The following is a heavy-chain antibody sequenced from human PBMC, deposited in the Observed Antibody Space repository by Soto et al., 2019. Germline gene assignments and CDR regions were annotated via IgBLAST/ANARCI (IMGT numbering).Heavy chain of an antibody. CDR3: ARDFYGSGSYTDV. D-gene: IGHD3-10*01. CDR2: INPDSGGT. CDR1: GYAFTGYY. J-gene: IGHJ6*02. V-gene: IGHV1-2*02. Sequence: ASVKVSCKASGYAFTGYYIHWVRLAPGQGLEWMGWINPDSGGTNYAQKFQGRGTMTRDASVTTAYLELSSLRSDDTAVYYCARDFYGSGSYTDVWGQGTTVTVSS.